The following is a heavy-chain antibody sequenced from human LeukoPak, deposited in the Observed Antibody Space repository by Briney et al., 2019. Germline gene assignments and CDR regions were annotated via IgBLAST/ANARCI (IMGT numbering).Heavy chain of an antibody. CDR3: ARDHIIMVGGVFDY. J-gene: IGHJ4*02. CDR2: IISILGIA. D-gene: IGHD3-10*01. V-gene: IGHV1-69*04. Sequence: AVKVSCKASGGTFSSYAISWVRQAPGQGLEWMGRIISILGIANYAQKFQGRVTITADKSTSTAYMELSSLRSEDTAMYYCARDHIIMVGGVFDYWGQGTQVTVSS. CDR1: GGTFSSYA.